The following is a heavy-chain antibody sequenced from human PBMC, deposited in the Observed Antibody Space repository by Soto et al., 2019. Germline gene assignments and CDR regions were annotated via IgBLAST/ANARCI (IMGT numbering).Heavy chain of an antibody. D-gene: IGHD6-13*01. J-gene: IGHJ5*02. CDR1: GGSISSSRSY. Sequence: QLQLQESGPGLVKPSETLSLTCNVSGGSISSSRSYWAWFRQPPGKELEWIANIFYAGNTYYNPSIKSRVTVSVDTSKNQFSLKLESVTAADTAVYYCARQAAAPGIDLWFDPWGQGTLVTVSS. CDR3: ARQAAAPGIDLWFDP. CDR2: IFYAGNT. V-gene: IGHV4-39*01.